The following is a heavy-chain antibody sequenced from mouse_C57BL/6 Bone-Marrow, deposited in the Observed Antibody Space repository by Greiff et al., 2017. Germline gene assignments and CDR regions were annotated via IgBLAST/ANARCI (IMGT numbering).Heavy chain of an antibody. V-gene: IGHV1-63*01. CDR2: IYPGGGCT. CDR3: ERDGNHGGMDY. D-gene: IGHD1-1*01. J-gene: IGHJ4*01. Sequence: VQLQESGAELVRPGTSVKMSCKASGYTFTDYWIGWAKQRPGHGLEWIGDIYPGGGCTNYNEKFKGKATLTADKSSSTAYMQFSSLTSEDAAIYDCERDGNHGGMDYWGQGTSVTVSS. CDR1: GYTFTDYW.